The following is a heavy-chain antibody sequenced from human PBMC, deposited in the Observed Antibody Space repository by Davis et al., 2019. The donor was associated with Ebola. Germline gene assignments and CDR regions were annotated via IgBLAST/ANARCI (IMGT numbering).Heavy chain of an antibody. CDR3: AREFSMITFGGVSYGMDV. V-gene: IGHV1-18*01. Sequence: AASVKVSCKASGYTFTSYGISWVRQAPGQGLEWMGWISAYNGNTNYAQKLQGRVTMTTDTSTGTAYMELRSLRSDDTAVYYCAREFSMITFGGVSYGMDVWGQGTTVTVSS. J-gene: IGHJ6*01. CDR1: GYTFTSYG. D-gene: IGHD3-16*01. CDR2: ISAYNGNT.